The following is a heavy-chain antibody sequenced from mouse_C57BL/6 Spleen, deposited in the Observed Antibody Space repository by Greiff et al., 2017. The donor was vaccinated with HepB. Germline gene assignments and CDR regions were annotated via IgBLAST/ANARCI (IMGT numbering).Heavy chain of an antibody. D-gene: IGHD2-3*01. J-gene: IGHJ2*01. CDR2: INPGSGGT. Sequence: VQLQQSGAELVRPGTSVKVSCKASGYAFTNYLIEWVKQRPGQGLEWIGVINPGSGGTNYNEKFKGKATLTAYKSSSTAYMQLSSLTSEDSAVYFCARSDGYDYWGQGTTLTVSS. V-gene: IGHV1-54*01. CDR3: ARSDGYDY. CDR1: GYAFTNYL.